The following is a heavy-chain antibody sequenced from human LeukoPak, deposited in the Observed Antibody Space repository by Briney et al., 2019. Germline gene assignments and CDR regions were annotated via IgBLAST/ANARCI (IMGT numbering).Heavy chain of an antibody. D-gene: IGHD3-10*01. J-gene: IGHJ5*02. Sequence: GASVTVSCKASGYTFTGYYMHWVRQAPGQGLEWMGWINPNSGGTNYAQKFQGRVTMTRDTSISTAYMELSRLRSDDTAVYYCARDHYYGSGSYYIGVNNWFDPWGQGTLVTVSS. CDR2: INPNSGGT. CDR3: ARDHYYGSGSYYIGVNNWFDP. V-gene: IGHV1-2*02. CDR1: GYTFTGYY.